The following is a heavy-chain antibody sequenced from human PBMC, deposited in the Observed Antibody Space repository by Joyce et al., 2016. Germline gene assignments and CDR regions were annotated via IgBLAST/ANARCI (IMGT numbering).Heavy chain of an antibody. CDR3: VRLGRSWYSPGY. CDR2: IYPDDSAT. D-gene: IGHD6-13*01. V-gene: IGHV5-51*01. CDR1: GYSFTRYW. Sequence: EVQLVQSGAEVTKPGESLKISCRASGYSFTRYWLGWVRQMPGRGLEWMGIIYPDDSATKFSPSFEGQVAISADKSINTAYLQWSSLKVSDTAMYYCVRLGRSWYSPGYWGQGTPVTVSS. J-gene: IGHJ4*02.